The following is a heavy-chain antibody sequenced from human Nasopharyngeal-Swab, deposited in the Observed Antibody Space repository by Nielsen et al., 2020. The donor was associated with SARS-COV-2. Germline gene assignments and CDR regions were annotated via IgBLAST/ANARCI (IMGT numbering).Heavy chain of an antibody. Sequence: ASVKVSCKASGYTFTSYDINWVRQATGQGLEWMGWMNPNSGNTGYAQKFQGRVTITRNTSIRTAYMELSSLRSEDTAVYYCARAGARDVVVPAYYYYYGMDVWGQGTTVTVSS. D-gene: IGHD2-2*01. CDR1: GYTFTSYD. J-gene: IGHJ6*02. V-gene: IGHV1-8*03. CDR2: MNPNSGNT. CDR3: ARAGARDVVVPAYYYYYGMDV.